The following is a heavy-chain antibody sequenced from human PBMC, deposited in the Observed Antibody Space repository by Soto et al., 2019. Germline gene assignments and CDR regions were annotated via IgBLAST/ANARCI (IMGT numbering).Heavy chain of an antibody. D-gene: IGHD3-10*01. CDR2: IYYSGST. Sequence: SDTLSLTCTVSGGSVSSGSYYWSWIRQPPGKGLEWIGYIYYSGSTNYNPSLKSRVTISVDTSKNQFSLKLSSVTAADTAVYYCARGRRYYGSGSYKDWFDPWGQGTLVTVSS. CDR3: ARGRRYYGSGSYKDWFDP. J-gene: IGHJ5*02. CDR1: GGSVSSGSYY. V-gene: IGHV4-61*01.